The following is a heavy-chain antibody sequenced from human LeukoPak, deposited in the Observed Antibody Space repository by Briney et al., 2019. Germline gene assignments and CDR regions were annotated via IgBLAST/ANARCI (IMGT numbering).Heavy chain of an antibody. CDR2: ISSSGSTI. J-gene: IGHJ6*04. CDR1: GFTFSSYE. Sequence: GGSLRLSCAASGFTFSSYEMNWGRQAPGKGLEGVSYISSSGSTIYYADSVKGRFTISRDNAKNSLYLQMNSLRAEDTAVYYCAELGITMIGGVWGKGTTVTISS. V-gene: IGHV3-48*03. D-gene: IGHD3-10*02. CDR3: AELGITMIGGV.